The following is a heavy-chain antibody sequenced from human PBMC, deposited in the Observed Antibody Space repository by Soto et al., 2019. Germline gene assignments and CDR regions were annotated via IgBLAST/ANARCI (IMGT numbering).Heavy chain of an antibody. CDR3: ARGYCTTTICDPWFDP. D-gene: IGHD2-2*01. V-gene: IGHV5-51*01. Sequence: PGESLKISCTGSGYAFTSYWIAWVRQMPGKGLEWVGIIYPGDSDTRYSPSFQGQVTISADKSITTAYLQWSSLKASDTAMYSCARGYCTTTICDPWFDPWGQGTLVTVSS. CDR2: IYPGDSDT. CDR1: GYAFTSYW. J-gene: IGHJ5*02.